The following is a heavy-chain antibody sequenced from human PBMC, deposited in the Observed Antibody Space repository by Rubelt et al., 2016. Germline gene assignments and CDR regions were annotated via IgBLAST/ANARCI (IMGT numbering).Heavy chain of an antibody. CDR3: ACGSDRSDYYADPTLPLH. J-gene: IGHJ4*02. Sequence: QVQLQESGPGLVKPSETLSLTCSVSGGSIRSYYWSWIRQPPGKGLEWIGYVFHSGSSNSNPSLKSRVTITADTSKNHFSLWRVLVTAADTDVYYCACGSDRSDYYADPTLPLHWGQGNLVTVSS. D-gene: IGHD3-22*01. CDR1: GGSIRSYY. CDR2: VFHSGSS. V-gene: IGHV4-59*01.